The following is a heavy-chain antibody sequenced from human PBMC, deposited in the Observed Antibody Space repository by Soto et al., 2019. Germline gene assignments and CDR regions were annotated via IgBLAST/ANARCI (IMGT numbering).Heavy chain of an antibody. CDR3: ARCVWQQLVDYYYYGMDV. D-gene: IGHD6-13*01. CDR1: GGTFSSYA. J-gene: IGHJ6*02. Sequence: SVKVSCKASGGTFSSYAIIWVRQAPGQGLEWMGGIIPIFGTANYAQKFQGRVTITADESTSTAYMELSSLRSEDTAVYYCARCVWQQLVDYYYYGMDVWGQGTTVTSP. CDR2: IIPIFGTA. V-gene: IGHV1-69*13.